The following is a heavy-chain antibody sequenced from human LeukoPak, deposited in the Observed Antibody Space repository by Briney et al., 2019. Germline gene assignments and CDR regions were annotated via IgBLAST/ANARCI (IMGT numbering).Heavy chain of an antibody. CDR3: AKDIGLTWAGWGMDV. V-gene: IGHV3-9*03. CDR2: ISWNSGSI. D-gene: IGHD6-19*01. CDR1: GFTFDDYA. Sequence: GGSLRLSCAASGFTFDDYAMHWVRQAPGKGLEWVSGISWNSGSIGYADSVKGRFTISRDNAKNSLYLQMNSLRAEDMALYYCAKDIGLTWAGWGMDVWGKGTTVTVSS. J-gene: IGHJ6*03.